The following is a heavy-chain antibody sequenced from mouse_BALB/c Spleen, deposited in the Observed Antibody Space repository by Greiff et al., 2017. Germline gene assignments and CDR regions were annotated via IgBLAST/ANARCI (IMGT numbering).Heavy chain of an antibody. Sequence: VQLQQSGTVLARPGASVKMSCKASGYTFTSYWMHWVKQRPGQGLEWIGAIYPGNSDTSYNQKFKGKAKLTAVTSTSTAYMELSSLTNEDSAVYYCTREGFYGNSLYAMDYWGQGTSVTVSS. J-gene: IGHJ4*01. CDR3: TREGFYGNSLYAMDY. V-gene: IGHV1-5*01. D-gene: IGHD2-1*01. CDR1: GYTFTSYW. CDR2: IYPGNSDT.